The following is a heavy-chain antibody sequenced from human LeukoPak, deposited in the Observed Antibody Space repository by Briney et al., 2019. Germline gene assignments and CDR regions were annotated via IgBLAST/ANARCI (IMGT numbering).Heavy chain of an antibody. CDR2: IKQDGSEK. CDR1: GFTFSSFG. CDR3: ARDRDIVVVPAAYYYYYYGMGV. J-gene: IGHJ6*02. V-gene: IGHV3-7*01. Sequence: GGSLRLSCAASGFTFSSFGMSWVRQAPGKGLEWVANIKQDGSEKYYVDSVKGRFTISRDNAKNSLYLQMNSLRAEDTAVYYCARDRDIVVVPAAYYYYYYGMGVWGQGTTVTVSS. D-gene: IGHD2-2*01.